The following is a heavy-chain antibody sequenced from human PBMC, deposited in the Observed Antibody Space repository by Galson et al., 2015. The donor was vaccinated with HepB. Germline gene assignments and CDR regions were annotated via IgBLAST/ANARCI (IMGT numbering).Heavy chain of an antibody. CDR1: GYTFTTYW. Sequence: QSGAEVKKPRESLKISCKGSGYTFTTYWIGWVRQMPGKGLEWMGIIYPGDSDTKYSPSFQGQVTISADKSISTAYLQWSSLKASDTAVYYCARHAYCTGTTCLEIDYWGQGTLVTVSS. D-gene: IGHD2-8*02. CDR2: IYPGDSDT. V-gene: IGHV5-51*01. CDR3: ARHAYCTGTTCLEIDY. J-gene: IGHJ4*02.